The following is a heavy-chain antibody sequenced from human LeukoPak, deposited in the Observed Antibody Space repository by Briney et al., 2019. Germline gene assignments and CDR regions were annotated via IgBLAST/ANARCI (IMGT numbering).Heavy chain of an antibody. J-gene: IGHJ4*02. Sequence: SETLSLTCTVSGGSISSGSYYWSWIRQPAGKGLEWIGRIYTSGSTNYNPSLKSRVTISVDTSKNQFSLKLSSVTAADTAVYFCARIFYDTGSYLIYYFDYWGQGTLVTVSS. CDR1: GGSISSGSYY. V-gene: IGHV4-61*02. CDR3: ARIFYDTGSYLIYYFDY. CDR2: IYTSGST. D-gene: IGHD3-22*01.